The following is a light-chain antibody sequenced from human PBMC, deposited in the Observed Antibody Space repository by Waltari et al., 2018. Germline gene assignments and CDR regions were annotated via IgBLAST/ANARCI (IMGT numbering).Light chain of an antibody. CDR3: QKYNRLPAT. CDR1: ESIGKY. Sequence: EIVLTQSPGTLSLSPGERDTLSCRASESIGKYLAWYQQRPGQAPRLVMFHASNRATGIPDRFSGSGSGTDFSLTINRLEPEDFAVYYCQKYNRLPATFGQGTKVEIK. V-gene: IGKV3-20*01. CDR2: HAS. J-gene: IGKJ1*01.